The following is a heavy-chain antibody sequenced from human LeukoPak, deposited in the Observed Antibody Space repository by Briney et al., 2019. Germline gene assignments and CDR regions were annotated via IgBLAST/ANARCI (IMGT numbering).Heavy chain of an antibody. Sequence: ASVKVSCKASGYTFTGYYMHWVRQAPGQGLEWMGWINPNSGGTNYAQKFQGRVTMTRDTSIRTAYMELSRLRSDDTAVYYCASGVYYDSSGYSIDAFDIWGQGTMVTVSS. CDR1: GYTFTGYY. CDR2: INPNSGGT. V-gene: IGHV1-2*02. D-gene: IGHD3-22*01. J-gene: IGHJ3*02. CDR3: ASGVYYDSSGYSIDAFDI.